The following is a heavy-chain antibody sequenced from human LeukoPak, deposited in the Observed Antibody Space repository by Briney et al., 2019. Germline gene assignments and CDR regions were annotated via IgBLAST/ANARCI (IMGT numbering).Heavy chain of an antibody. D-gene: IGHD6-13*01. Sequence: GGSLRLSCAASGFTFSRNWMSWVRQAPGKGLEWVANIKQDGSDRYYVDSVKGRFTISRDNAKNSMYLQMNSLRAEDTAVYYCARAGYSSSLALDVWGKGTTVTVSS. CDR2: IKQDGSDR. CDR3: ARAGYSSSLALDV. J-gene: IGHJ6*04. CDR1: GFTFSRNW. V-gene: IGHV3-7*01.